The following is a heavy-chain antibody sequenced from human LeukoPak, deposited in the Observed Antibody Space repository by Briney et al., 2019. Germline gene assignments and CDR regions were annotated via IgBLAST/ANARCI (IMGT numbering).Heavy chain of an antibody. CDR1: GFTFSAYW. J-gene: IGHJ6*02. Sequence: GGSLRLSCAASGFTFSAYWMHWVRQAPGKGLVWVSRIYSDGSNTIYADSVKGRFTISRDNAKNTLYLQMNSLTAEDTAIYYCTRDSKYVMDVWGQGTTVTVSS. CDR2: IYSDGSNT. V-gene: IGHV3-74*01. CDR3: TRDSKYVMDV. D-gene: IGHD4-11*01.